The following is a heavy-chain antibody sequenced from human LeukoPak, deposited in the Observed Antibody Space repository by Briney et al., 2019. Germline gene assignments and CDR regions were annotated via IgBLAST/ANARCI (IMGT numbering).Heavy chain of an antibody. CDR1: GFTFSSYS. Sequence: TGGSLRLSCAASGFTFSSYSMNWVRQAPGKGLEWVSSISSSSSYMYYADSVKGRFTISRDNAKNSLYLQMNSLRAEDTAVYYCARGYCSSTSCYPYCMDVWGKGTTVTISS. CDR3: ARGYCSSTSCYPYCMDV. V-gene: IGHV3-21*01. CDR2: ISSSSSYM. D-gene: IGHD2-2*01. J-gene: IGHJ6*03.